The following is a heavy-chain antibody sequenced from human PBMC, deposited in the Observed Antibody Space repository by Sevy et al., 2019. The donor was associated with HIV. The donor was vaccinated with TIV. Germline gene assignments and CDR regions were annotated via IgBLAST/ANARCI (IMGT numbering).Heavy chain of an antibody. Sequence: ASVKVSCKASGYTFTSYGISWVRQAPGQGLEWMGWISAYNGNRNYAQKLQGRVTMTTDTSTSTAYMELRSLRSDDTAVYYCARSSYYYDSSAQGGHAFDIWGQGTMVTVSS. V-gene: IGHV1-18*01. CDR3: ARSSYYYDSSAQGGHAFDI. CDR1: GYTFTSYG. J-gene: IGHJ3*02. D-gene: IGHD3-22*01. CDR2: ISAYNGNR.